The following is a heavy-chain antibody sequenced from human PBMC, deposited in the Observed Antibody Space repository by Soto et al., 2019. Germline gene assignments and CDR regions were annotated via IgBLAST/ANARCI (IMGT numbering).Heavy chain of an antibody. J-gene: IGHJ6*02. CDR1: GGSISSGGYY. CDR3: ARVAKLGMVTKEDYYYYYGMDV. D-gene: IGHD2-21*02. Sequence: LSLTCTVSGGSISSGGYYRSWIRQHPGKGLEWIGYIYYSGSTYYNPSLKSRVTISVDTSKNQFSLELSSVTAADTAVYYCARVAKLGMVTKEDYYYYYGMDVWGQGTTVTVSS. CDR2: IYYSGST. V-gene: IGHV4-31*03.